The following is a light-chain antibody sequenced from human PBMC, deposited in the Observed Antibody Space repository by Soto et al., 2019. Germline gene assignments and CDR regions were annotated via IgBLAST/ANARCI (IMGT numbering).Light chain of an antibody. J-gene: IGLJ1*01. Sequence: QSVLTQPASVSGSPGQSITISCTGTSSDVGGYVYVSWYQQHPGKAPKLLIFEVSSRPLGISNRFSGSKSGNTASLTISGLRAEDEADYYCTSYTTSSTYVFGTGTKLTVL. V-gene: IGLV2-14*01. CDR2: EVS. CDR3: TSYTTSSTYV. CDR1: SSDVGGYVY.